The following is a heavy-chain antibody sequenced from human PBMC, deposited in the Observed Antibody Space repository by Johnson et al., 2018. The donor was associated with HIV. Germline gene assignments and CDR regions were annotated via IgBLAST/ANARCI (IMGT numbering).Heavy chain of an antibody. J-gene: IGHJ3*02. CDR3: AGLGGSHDAFDI. D-gene: IGHD1-26*01. CDR1: GFTFSSYA. CDR2: ISYDGSYK. V-gene: IGHV3-30*07. Sequence: QMQLVESGGGVVQPGRSLRLSCAASGFTFSSYAMHWVRQAPGKGLEWVGVISYDGSYKYYADSVKGRFTISRDNSKSTLYLQMNSLRAEDTAVYYCAGLGGSHDAFDIWGQGTMVTVSS.